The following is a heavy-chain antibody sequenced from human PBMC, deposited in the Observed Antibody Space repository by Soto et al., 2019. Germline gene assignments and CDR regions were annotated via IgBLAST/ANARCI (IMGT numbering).Heavy chain of an antibody. CDR1: GYSFTRYG. V-gene: IGHV1-18*01. CDR2: LGIYNGDT. CDR3: AXYXXXXXXXDGARFGY. J-gene: IGHJ4*02. Sequence: QVQLVQSGGEVKKPGASVTVSCKASGYSFTRYGISWLRQAPGQGLEWMGWLGIYNGDTHYAQKLQGRVSMTADTXXXXXXXXXXXXXXXXXXXXXXAXYXXXXXXXDGARFGYWGQGTLVIVSS. D-gene: IGHD4-17*01.